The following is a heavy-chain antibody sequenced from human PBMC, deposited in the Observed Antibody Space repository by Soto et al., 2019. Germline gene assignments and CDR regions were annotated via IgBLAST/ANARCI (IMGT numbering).Heavy chain of an antibody. D-gene: IGHD3-3*01. Sequence: QVQLQHWGAGLLKPSETLSLTCAVYGGSFSDYSCNWIRQPPGKGLEWIGEIYHDGRTNYNPSLKSRITISVDTSKNQCSLKVSSVTAADTAIYYCARGRRGSGYLYHFYYMDVWGKGTTVTVSS. CDR3: ARGRRGSGYLYHFYYMDV. CDR1: GGSFSDYS. V-gene: IGHV4-34*01. J-gene: IGHJ6*03. CDR2: IYHDGRT.